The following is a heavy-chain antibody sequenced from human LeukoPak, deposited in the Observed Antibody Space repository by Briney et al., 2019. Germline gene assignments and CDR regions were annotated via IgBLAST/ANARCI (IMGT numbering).Heavy chain of an antibody. CDR1: GFTFDDYA. CDR3: AKDGHYGDRETHVNWFDP. Sequence: AGGSLRLSCAASGFTFDDYAMHWVRQAPGKGLEWVSLISGDGGSTYYADSVKGRFTISRDNSKNSLYLQMNSLRTEDTALYYCAKDGHYGDRETHVNWFDPWGQGTLVTVSS. CDR2: ISGDGGST. V-gene: IGHV3-43*02. D-gene: IGHD4-17*01. J-gene: IGHJ5*02.